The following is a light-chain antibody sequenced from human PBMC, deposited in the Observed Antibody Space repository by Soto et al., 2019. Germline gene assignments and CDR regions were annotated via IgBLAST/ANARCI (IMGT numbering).Light chain of an antibody. CDR3: TSYTSSSTWV. V-gene: IGLV2-14*01. CDR2: EVT. Sequence: QSALTQPASVSGSPGQSITISCTGTSIDVGGYNYVSWYQQHPGIAPKLMIYEVTNRPLGVSNRFSGSKSGNTASLTISGLQDEDEADYYCTSYTSSSTWVFGGGTKVTVL. CDR1: SIDVGGYNY. J-gene: IGLJ3*02.